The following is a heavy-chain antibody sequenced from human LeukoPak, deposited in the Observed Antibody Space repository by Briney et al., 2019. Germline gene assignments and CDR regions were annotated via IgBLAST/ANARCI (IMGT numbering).Heavy chain of an antibody. CDR3: ARLGPSRYWYFDL. J-gene: IGHJ2*01. CDR2: ISFSGST. V-gene: IGHV4-59*01. CDR1: GGSISNYF. Sequence: SETLSFTCTVSGGSISNYFWSWVRQPPGKGLEWIAYISFSGSTNYNPSLKSRVTTSVDTSKNLFSLKLSSVTAVDTAVYYCARLGPSRYWYFDLWGRGTLVTVSS.